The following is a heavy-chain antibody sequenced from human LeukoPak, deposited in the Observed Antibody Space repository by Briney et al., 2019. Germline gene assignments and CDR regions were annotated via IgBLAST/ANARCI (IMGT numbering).Heavy chain of an antibody. CDR1: GFTFSRYW. CDR3: ARIGAAGIDY. D-gene: IGHD6-13*01. CDR2: IKQDGSEK. V-gene: IGHV3-7*01. Sequence: GGSLRLSCAASGFTFSRYWMSWVRQAPGKGLEWVANIKQDGSEKYYVDSVKGRFTISRDNAKNSLSLQMNSLRAEDTAVYYCARIGAAGIDYWGQGTLVTVSS. J-gene: IGHJ4*02.